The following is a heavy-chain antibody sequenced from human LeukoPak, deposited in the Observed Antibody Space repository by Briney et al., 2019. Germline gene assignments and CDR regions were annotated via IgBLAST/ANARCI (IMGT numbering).Heavy chain of an antibody. V-gene: IGHV1-2*02. CDR1: AYTFSDYY. CDR2: IDPNSEDT. Sequence: ASVTVSCKASAYTFSDYYLHWVRQAPGQGPEWMGWIDPNSEDTEYAQKFQGRVTMTRVRSISTAYMELSRLTSDDTAVYYCARRSRNGLDAFDIWGQGTMVTVSS. J-gene: IGHJ3*02. CDR3: ARRSRNGLDAFDI. D-gene: IGHD2-8*01.